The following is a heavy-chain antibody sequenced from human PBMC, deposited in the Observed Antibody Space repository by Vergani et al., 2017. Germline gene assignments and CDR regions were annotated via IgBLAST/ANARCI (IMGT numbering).Heavy chain of an antibody. CDR3: ARGYYYDSSGPFDY. J-gene: IGHJ4*02. CDR1: GGSISSYY. V-gene: IGHV4-59*01. D-gene: IGHD3-22*01. CDR2: IYYSGST. Sequence: QVQLQESGPGLVKPSETLSLTCTVSGGSISSYYWSWIRQPPGKGLEWIGYIYYSGSTNYNPSLKSRVTISVDTSKNQFSLKLSSVTAADTALYYCARGYYYDSSGPFDYWGQGTLVTVSS.